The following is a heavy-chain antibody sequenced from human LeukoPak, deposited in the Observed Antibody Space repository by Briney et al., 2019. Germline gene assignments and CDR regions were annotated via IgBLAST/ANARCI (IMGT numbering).Heavy chain of an antibody. CDR3: ARQVRSRYPFDY. CDR2: IYTSGST. V-gene: IGHV4-4*09. CDR1: GGSISSYY. D-gene: IGHD1-1*01. J-gene: IGHJ4*02. Sequence: PSETLSLTCTVSGGSISSYYWSWIRQPPGKGLEWIGYIYTSGSTNYNPSLKSRVTISVDTSKNQFSLKLSSVTAADTAVYYCARQVRSRYPFDYWGQGTLVTVSS.